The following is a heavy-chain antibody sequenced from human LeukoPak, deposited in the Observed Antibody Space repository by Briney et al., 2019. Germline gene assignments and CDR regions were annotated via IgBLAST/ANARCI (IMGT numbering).Heavy chain of an antibody. CDR2: IIPIFGTA. J-gene: IGHJ3*02. CDR3: ARERDDAFDI. Sequence: SVKVSCKASGGTFSSYAISWVRQAPGQGLEWMGGIIPIFGTANYAQKFQGRVTITADKSTSTAYMELSSLRSEGTAVYYCARERDDAFDIWGQGTMVTVSS. V-gene: IGHV1-69*06. CDR1: GGTFSSYA.